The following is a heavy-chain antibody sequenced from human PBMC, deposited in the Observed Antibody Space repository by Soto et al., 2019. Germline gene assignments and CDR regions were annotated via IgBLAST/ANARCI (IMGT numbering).Heavy chain of an antibody. CDR2: IYSGGST. D-gene: IGHD2-21*01. CDR1: GFTVSSNY. Sequence: EVQLVESGGGLIQPGGSLRLSCAASGFTVSSNYMSWVRQAPGKGLEWVSVIYSGGSTYYADSVKGRFTISRDNSKNTLYLQMNSLRGEDTAVYYCARGSCGGSSGYDYYYGMDVWGQGTTVTVAS. J-gene: IGHJ6*02. CDR3: ARGSCGGSSGYDYYYGMDV. V-gene: IGHV3-53*01.